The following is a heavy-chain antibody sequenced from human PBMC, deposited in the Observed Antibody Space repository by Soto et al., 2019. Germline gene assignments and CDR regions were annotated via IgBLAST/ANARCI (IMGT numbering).Heavy chain of an antibody. CDR3: ARERGTMVRGVFRAFTWCDV. CDR1: GYTFTGYY. J-gene: IGHJ5*02. CDR2: INPNNGGT. Sequence: ASVNVSCKASGYTFTGYYMHWVRQAPGQGLEWMGWINPNNGGTNYAQKFQGRVTMTRDTSISTAYMELSRLRSDDTAVYYCARERGTMVRGVFRAFTWCDVWGKGNLVTVSS. D-gene: IGHD3-10*01. V-gene: IGHV1-2*02.